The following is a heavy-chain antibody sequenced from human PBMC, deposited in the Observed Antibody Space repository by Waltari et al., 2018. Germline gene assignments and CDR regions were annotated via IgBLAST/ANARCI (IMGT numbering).Heavy chain of an antibody. CDR1: GVTVSNNY. J-gene: IGHJ4*02. D-gene: IGHD2-21*02. CDR2: IYRGGTT. CDR3: ARNQVETALGY. Sequence: EVQLVESGGGLIQPGGSLRLSCVAYGVTVSNNYLTWLRQAPGKGLELVPLIYRGGTTYYADSVRGRFTISRDGSKNTVYLQMNSLRAEDTAVYFCARNQVETALGYWGQGTLVTVSS. V-gene: IGHV3-53*01.